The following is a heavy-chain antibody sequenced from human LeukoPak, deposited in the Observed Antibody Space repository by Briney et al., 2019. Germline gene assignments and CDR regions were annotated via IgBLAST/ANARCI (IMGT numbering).Heavy chain of an antibody. Sequence: GGSLRLSCAASGFTVSSNYMSWVRQAPGKGLEWVSVIYSGGSTYYADSVKGRFTISRDNSKNTLYLQMNSLRAEDTAVYYCAKSLQSAWTHFDYWGQGTQVTVSS. CDR1: GFTVSSNY. J-gene: IGHJ4*02. V-gene: IGHV3-53*01. CDR2: IYSGGST. D-gene: IGHD3/OR15-3a*01. CDR3: AKSLQSAWTHFDY.